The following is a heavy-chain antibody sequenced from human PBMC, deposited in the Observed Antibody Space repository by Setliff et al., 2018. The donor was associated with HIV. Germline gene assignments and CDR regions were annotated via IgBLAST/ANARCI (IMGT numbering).Heavy chain of an antibody. CDR3: ARDQTSNGDFDY. V-gene: IGHV4-61*09. CDR2: IHTSGST. Sequence: PSETLSLTCTVSGGSISSGSYYWTWIRQPAGKGLEWIGHIHTSGSTDYNPSLKSRVTISVDTSTNQFSLKLSSVTAADTAVYYCARDQTSNGDFDYWGQGTLVTVSS. CDR1: GGSISSGSYY. D-gene: IGHD4-17*01. J-gene: IGHJ4*02.